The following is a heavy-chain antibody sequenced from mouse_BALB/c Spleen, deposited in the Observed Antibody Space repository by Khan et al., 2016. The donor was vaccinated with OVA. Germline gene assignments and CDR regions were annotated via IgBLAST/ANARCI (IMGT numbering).Heavy chain of an antibody. D-gene: IGHD1-1*01. CDR3: ARGNYYGYYFDY. CDR1: GYSITSGYA. CDR2: ISYSGVT. J-gene: IGHJ2*01. V-gene: IGHV3-2*02. Sequence: EVKLLESGPGLVKPSQSLSLTCTVTGYSITSGYAWNWIRQFPGNKLEWMGYISYSGVTSYTTSLKSRISITRDTSKNQFFLQLTSVTTEDTATYYCARGNYYGYYFDYWGQGTTLTVSS.